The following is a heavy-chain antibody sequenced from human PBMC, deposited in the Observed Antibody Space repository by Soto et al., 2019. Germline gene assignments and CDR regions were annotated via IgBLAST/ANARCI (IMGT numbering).Heavy chain of an antibody. Sequence: PGESLKISCKGSGYSFTSYWISWVRQMPGKGLEWMGRIDPSDSYTNYSPSFQGHVTISADKSISTAYLQWSSLKASDTAMYYCAGTYYYDSSGYLNPDYFDYWGQGTLVTVSS. J-gene: IGHJ4*02. CDR1: GYSFTSYW. D-gene: IGHD3-22*01. CDR3: AGTYYYDSSGYLNPDYFDY. CDR2: IDPSDSYT. V-gene: IGHV5-10-1*01.